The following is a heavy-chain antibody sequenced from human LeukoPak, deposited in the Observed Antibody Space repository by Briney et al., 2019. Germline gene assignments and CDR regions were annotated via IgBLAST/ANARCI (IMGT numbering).Heavy chain of an antibody. CDR3: ARSNWFDP. Sequence: PGGSLRLSCAASGFTFSMYWMHWVRQAPGKGLVWVSRLNSDGSSTSYADSVKGRFTISRDNAKNTLYLQMTSLRAEDTAVYYCARSNWFDPWGQGTLVTVSS. J-gene: IGHJ5*02. CDR1: GFTFSMYW. CDR2: LNSDGSST. V-gene: IGHV3-74*01.